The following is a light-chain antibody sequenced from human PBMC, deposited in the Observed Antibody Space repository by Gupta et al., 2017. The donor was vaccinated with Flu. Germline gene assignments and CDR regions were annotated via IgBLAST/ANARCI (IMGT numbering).Light chain of an antibody. CDR2: GAS. Sequence: DIALTQSPDTLSLSPGERATLSCRASQTITNTLLAWYQQKPGQAPRVLVYGASTRAAGVPDRFSGSGSGTAFTLTISRPEPEDFAVYFCQQYVASPFTFGQGTRLEIK. V-gene: IGKV3-20*01. CDR1: QTITNTL. CDR3: QQYVASPFT. J-gene: IGKJ2*01.